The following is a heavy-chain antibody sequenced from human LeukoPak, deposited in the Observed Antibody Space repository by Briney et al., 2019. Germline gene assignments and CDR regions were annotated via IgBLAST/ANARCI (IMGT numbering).Heavy chain of an antibody. CDR1: GDISNTYC. V-gene: IGHV1-69*01. CDR2: IIPMFGTP. Sequence: ASVKVSCRASGDISNTYCINWVRQAPGQGLEWMGGIIPMFGTPNYAHNFQGRVTFSADESTNTVYMEMSILRSADTAIYFCAHRGGGAIGVGILGSLGSWGQGTLVTVSS. D-gene: IGHD3-3*01. CDR3: AHRGGGAIGVGILGSLGS. J-gene: IGHJ4*02.